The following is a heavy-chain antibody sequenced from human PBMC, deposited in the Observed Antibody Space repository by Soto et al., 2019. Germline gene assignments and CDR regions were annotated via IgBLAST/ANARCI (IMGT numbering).Heavy chain of an antibody. V-gene: IGHV1-8*01. Sequence: QVQLVQSGAEVKTPGASVKVSCKASGYTFATNDINWGRQAPGQGLEWMGCMNANIGNTGNAQKFQGRLTMTRDTALSIAHMELSSLRNEDTAVYFCARSDGYNFNWLDSWCQGPLVTVSA. CDR1: GYTFATND. CDR2: MNANIGNT. CDR3: ARSDGYNFNWLDS. D-gene: IGHD2-21*01. J-gene: IGHJ5*01.